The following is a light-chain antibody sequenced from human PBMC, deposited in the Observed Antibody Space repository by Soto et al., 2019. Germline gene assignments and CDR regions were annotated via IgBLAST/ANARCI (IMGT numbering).Light chain of an antibody. CDR1: SSEVGGYNY. Sequence: QSALTQPASVSGSPGQSITISCTGTSSEVGGYNYVSWYQQHPGKVPKLIIFEVFRRPSGISNRFSGSKSGNTASLTISGLQAEDEADYYCCSYTNTSTYVFGGGTKLTVL. CDR3: CSYTNTSTYV. V-gene: IGLV2-14*01. J-gene: IGLJ2*01. CDR2: EVF.